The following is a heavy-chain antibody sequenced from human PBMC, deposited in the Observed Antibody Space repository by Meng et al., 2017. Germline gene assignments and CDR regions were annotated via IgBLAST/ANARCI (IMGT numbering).Heavy chain of an antibody. D-gene: IGHD3-22*01. CDR1: GGTFSSYA. V-gene: IGHV1-69*05. CDR3: ASGRITMIVAVNPANYYYGMDV. CDR2: IIPIFGTA. J-gene: IGHJ6*02. Sequence: SVKVSCKASGGTFSSYAISWVRQAPGQGLEWMGGIIPIFGTANYAQKFQGRVTITTDESTSTAYMELSSLRSEDTAVYYCASGRITMIVAVNPANYYYGMDVWGQGTTVTVSS.